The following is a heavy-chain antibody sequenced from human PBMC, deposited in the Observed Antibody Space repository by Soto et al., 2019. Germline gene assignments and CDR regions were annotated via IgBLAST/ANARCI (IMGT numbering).Heavy chain of an antibody. CDR2: ISYDGSNQ. V-gene: IGHV3-30*18. CDR3: AKDQASGQGSFDS. Sequence: PGGSLRLSYAASGCTFNIYGMHWVRQAPDKGLEWVALISYDGSNQYYADSVKGRFTISRDNSKNTLFLQMNSLRADDTAVYYCAKDQASGQGSFDSWGQGTLVTVSS. J-gene: IGHJ4*02. CDR1: GCTFNIYG.